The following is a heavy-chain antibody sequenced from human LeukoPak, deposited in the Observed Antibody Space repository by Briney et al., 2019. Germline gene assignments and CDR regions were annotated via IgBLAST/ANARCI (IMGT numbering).Heavy chain of an antibody. D-gene: IGHD3-10*01. J-gene: IGHJ5*02. CDR1: GGSIRSSSYY. V-gene: IGHV4-61*05. Sequence: ASETLSLTCTVYGGSIRSSSYYWDWIRQPPGKGLEWIGYIYYSGSTNYNPSLKSRVTISVDTSKNQFSLKLSSVTAADTAVYYCARHSSSGSARNWFDPWGQGTLVTVSS. CDR3: ARHSSSGSARNWFDP. CDR2: IYYSGST.